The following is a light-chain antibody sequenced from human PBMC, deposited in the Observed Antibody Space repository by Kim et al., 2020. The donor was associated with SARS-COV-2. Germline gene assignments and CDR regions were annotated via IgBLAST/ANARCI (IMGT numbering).Light chain of an antibody. V-gene: IGKV3-15*01. CDR1: QSVSSN. CDR3: QQRSNWPPYT. Sequence: EIVMTQSPATLSVSPGERATLSCRASQSVSSNLAWYQQKPGQAPRLLIYGASTRATGIPARFSGSGSGTEFTLTISSLEPEDFAVYYCQQRSNWPPYTFGQGTKLEI. CDR2: GAS. J-gene: IGKJ2*01.